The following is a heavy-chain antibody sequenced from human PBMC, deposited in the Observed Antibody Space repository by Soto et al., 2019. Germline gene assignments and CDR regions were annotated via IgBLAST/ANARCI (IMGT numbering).Heavy chain of an antibody. CDR1: GFTFSSYS. V-gene: IGHV3-21*01. Sequence: EVQLVESGGGLVKPGGSLRLSCAASGFTFSSYSMNWVRQAPGKGLEWVSSISTSSIYIYYADSVKGRFTISRDNAKNSLDLEMNSLRAEDTAVDYCANHEAADTFSDYYGMNVWGGGTTVTVSS. J-gene: IGHJ6*04. CDR3: ANHEAADTFSDYYGMNV. D-gene: IGHD6-13*01. CDR2: ISTSSIYI.